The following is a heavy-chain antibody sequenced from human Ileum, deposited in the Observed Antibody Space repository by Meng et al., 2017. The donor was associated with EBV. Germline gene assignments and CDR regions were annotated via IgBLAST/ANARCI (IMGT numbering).Heavy chain of an antibody. V-gene: IGHV4-34*01. J-gene: IGHJ4*02. CDR3: ARGGGVLTPLDY. CDR2: INHNGGT. D-gene: IGHD2-8*02. Sequence: GQLQQWGAGRLKPSATLSLTCAVYGGSFSDYFWSWIRQPPGKGLEWIGEINHNGGTNYNPSLNPSLKSRVTISVDTSKNQFSLKLSSVTAADTAVYYCARGGGVLTPLDYWGQGTLVTVSS. CDR1: GGSFSDYF.